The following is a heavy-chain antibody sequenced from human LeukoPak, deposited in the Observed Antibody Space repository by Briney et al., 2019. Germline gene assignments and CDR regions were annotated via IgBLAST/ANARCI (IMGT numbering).Heavy chain of an antibody. J-gene: IGHJ4*02. V-gene: IGHV1-2*02. CDR2: INPNSGGT. Sequence: ASVKVSCKTSGYTFTGYYMHWVRQAPGQGLEWMGWINPNSGGTNYAQKFQGRVTMTRVTSISTAYMELSRLRSDDTTVYYCARDYSSPFVPGDYWGQGTLVTVPS. CDR1: GYTFTGYY. D-gene: IGHD6-13*01. CDR3: ARDYSSPFVPGDY.